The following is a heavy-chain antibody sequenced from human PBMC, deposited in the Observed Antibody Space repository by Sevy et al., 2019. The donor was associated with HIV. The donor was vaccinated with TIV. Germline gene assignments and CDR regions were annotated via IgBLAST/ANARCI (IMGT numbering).Heavy chain of an antibody. V-gene: IGHV3-9*01. CDR1: GFTFDDYA. Sequence: GGCLRLSCAASGFTFDDYAMHWVRQAPGKGLEWVSGISWNSGSIGYADSVKGRFTISRDNAKNSLYLQMNSLRAEDTALYYCAKDPLYSGSYSYFQHWGQGTLVTVSS. D-gene: IGHD1-26*01. CDR2: ISWNSGSI. J-gene: IGHJ1*01. CDR3: AKDPLYSGSYSYFQH.